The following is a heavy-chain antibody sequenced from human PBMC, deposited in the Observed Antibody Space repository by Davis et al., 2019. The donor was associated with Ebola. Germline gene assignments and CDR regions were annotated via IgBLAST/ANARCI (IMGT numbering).Heavy chain of an antibody. CDR3: AKSIAARYYYYGMDV. CDR2: IYYSGST. D-gene: IGHD6-6*01. V-gene: IGHV4-61*05. Sequence: SETLSLTCTVSGGSISSSSYYWGWIRQPPGKGLEWIGYIYYSGSTNYNPSLKSRVTISVDTSKNQFSLKLSSVTAADTAVYYCAKSIAARYYYYGMDVWGQGTTVTVSS. J-gene: IGHJ6*02. CDR1: GGSISSSSYY.